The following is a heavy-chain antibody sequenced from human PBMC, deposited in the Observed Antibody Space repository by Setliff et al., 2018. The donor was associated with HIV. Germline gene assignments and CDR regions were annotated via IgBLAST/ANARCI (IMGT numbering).Heavy chain of an antibody. J-gene: IGHJ4*02. V-gene: IGHV3-30*01. Sequence: GGSLRLSCAASGFIFSTFPMHWVRQAPGKGLEWVAVMSGDANSQYYADSVRGRFTISRDNSKNTVYLQMNSLTTEDTAVNYCARDRNCGNGCYSSADHWGLGTLVTVSS. CDR1: GFIFSTFP. CDR2: MSGDANSQ. D-gene: IGHD2-21*01. CDR3: ARDRNCGNGCYSSADH.